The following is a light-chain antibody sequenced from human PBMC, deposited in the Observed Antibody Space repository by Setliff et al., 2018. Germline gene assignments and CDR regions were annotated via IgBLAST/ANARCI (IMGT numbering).Light chain of an antibody. CDR3: SSYTSSSTFV. V-gene: IGLV2-14*01. CDR1: SSDVGGYNY. Sequence: QSVLTQPASVSGSPGQSITISCTGTSSDVGGYNYVSWYQQHPGKAPKLMIYDASKRPSGVSNRFSGSKSGNTASLTISGLQAEDEADYYCSSYTSSSTFVFGTGTK. J-gene: IGLJ1*01. CDR2: DAS.